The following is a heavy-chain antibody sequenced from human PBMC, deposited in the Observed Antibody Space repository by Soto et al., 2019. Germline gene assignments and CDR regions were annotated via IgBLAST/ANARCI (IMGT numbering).Heavy chain of an antibody. CDR3: AKDVSAIVATGTFDY. CDR2: ISGSGGST. V-gene: IGHV3-23*01. CDR1: GFTFSSYA. Sequence: HPGGSLRLSCAASGFTFSSYAMSWVRQAPGKGLEWVSAISGSGGSTYYADSVKGRFTISRDNSKNTLYLQMNSLRAEDTAVYYCAKDVSAIVATGTFDYWGQGTLVTVSS. D-gene: IGHD5-12*01. J-gene: IGHJ4*02.